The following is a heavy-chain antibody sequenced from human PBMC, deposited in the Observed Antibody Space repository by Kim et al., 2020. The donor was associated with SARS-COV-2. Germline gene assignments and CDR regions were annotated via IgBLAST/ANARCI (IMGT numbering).Heavy chain of an antibody. CDR3: ARLVRGAGTQHDY. CDR2: ISPDDSIT. D-gene: IGHD6-6*01. J-gene: IGHJ4*02. Sequence: GESLKISCKVSGYSFTNHWIAWVRQIPGKGLEWMGIISPDDSITRYSPSFRGQVTLSADKSITTAYLQGSSLKASDTAIYYCARLVRGAGTQHDYWGQGT. V-gene: IGHV5-51*01. CDR1: GYSFTNHW.